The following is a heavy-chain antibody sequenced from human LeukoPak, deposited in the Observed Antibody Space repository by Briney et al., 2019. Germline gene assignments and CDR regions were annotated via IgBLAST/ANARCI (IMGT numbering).Heavy chain of an antibody. J-gene: IGHJ6*03. CDR2: INPNSGGT. V-gene: IGHV1-2*02. D-gene: IGHD6-13*01. CDR1: GYTFTGYY. Sequence: GSVTVSFMASGYTFTGYYMHWVRQAPGQGLAWMGWINPNSGGTNYAQKFQGRVTMTRDTSISTAYMELSRLRSDDTAVYYCARDSKRRAAADPYYYYYYMDGWGKGTTVTISS. CDR3: ARDSKRRAAADPYYYYYYMDG.